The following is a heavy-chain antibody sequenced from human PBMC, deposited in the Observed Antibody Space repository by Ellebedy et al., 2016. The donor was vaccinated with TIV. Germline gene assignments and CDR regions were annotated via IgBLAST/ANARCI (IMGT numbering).Heavy chain of an antibody. CDR1: GGSISRYY. Sequence: PGGSLRLSCTVSGGSISRYYWGWIRQPPGRGLDWIGDIYYSGSTRYNPSLKSRVTISVDTSKNQISLKLSSVTAADTAVYHCARQDYDILTGVRDAFDIWGQGTLVTVSS. V-gene: IGHV4-59*08. CDR3: ARQDYDILTGVRDAFDI. CDR2: IYYSGST. J-gene: IGHJ3*02. D-gene: IGHD3-9*01.